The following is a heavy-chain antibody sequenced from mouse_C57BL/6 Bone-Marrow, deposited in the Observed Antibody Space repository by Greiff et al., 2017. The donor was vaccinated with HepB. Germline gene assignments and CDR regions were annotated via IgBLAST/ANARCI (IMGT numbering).Heavy chain of an antibody. D-gene: IGHD3-1*01. CDR2: IHPNSGST. V-gene: IGHV1-64*01. CDR3: ARRGYDHYYAMDY. Sequence: QVQLQQPGAELVKPGASAKLSCKASGYTFTSYWMHWVKQRPGQGLEWIGMIHPNSGSTNYNEKFKSKATLTVDKSSSTAYMQLSSLTSEDSAVYYCARRGYDHYYAMDYWGQGTSVTVSS. CDR1: GYTFTSYW. J-gene: IGHJ4*01.